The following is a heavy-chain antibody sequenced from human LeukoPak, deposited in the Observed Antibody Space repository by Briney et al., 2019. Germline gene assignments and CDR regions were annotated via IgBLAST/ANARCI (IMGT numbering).Heavy chain of an antibody. CDR1: GYTFTGYY. Sequence: ASVKVSCKASGYTFTGYYMHWVRQAPGQGLEWMGRINPNSGGTNYAQKFQGRVTMTRDTSISTAYMELSRLRSDDTAVYYCARGGPGYSYGPSAPPDAPDYWGQGTLVTVSS. V-gene: IGHV1-2*06. CDR2: INPNSGGT. J-gene: IGHJ4*02. CDR3: ARGGPGYSYGPSAPPDAPDY. D-gene: IGHD5-18*01.